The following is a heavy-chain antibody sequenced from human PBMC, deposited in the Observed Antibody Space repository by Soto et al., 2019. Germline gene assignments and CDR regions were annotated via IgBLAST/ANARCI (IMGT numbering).Heavy chain of an antibody. Sequence: GGSLRLSCAASGFTFSSYAMSCVRHAPGKGLEWVSAISGSGGSTYYADSVKGRFTISRDNSKNTLYLQMNSLRAEDTAVYYCAKAYQLLFTPFDYWGQGTLVTVS. CDR3: AKAYQLLFTPFDY. D-gene: IGHD2-2*01. J-gene: IGHJ4*02. CDR1: GFTFSSYA. CDR2: ISGSGGST. V-gene: IGHV3-23*01.